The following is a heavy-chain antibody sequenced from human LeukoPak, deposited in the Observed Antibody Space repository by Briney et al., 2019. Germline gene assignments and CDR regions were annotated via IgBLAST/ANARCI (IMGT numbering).Heavy chain of an antibody. CDR3: TRSYDYYDSSGYYGFDF. CDR2: IRSKVHGATT. Sequence: PGGSLRLSCTTSGFTFRDYAMSWFRRAPGMGLEWVGFIRSKVHGATTEYAASVKGRFTISRYDSKSIAYLQMNSLKTEDTAVYYCTRSYDYYDSSGYYGFDFWGQGTLVTVSS. J-gene: IGHJ4*02. D-gene: IGHD3-22*01. V-gene: IGHV3-49*03. CDR1: GFTFRDYA.